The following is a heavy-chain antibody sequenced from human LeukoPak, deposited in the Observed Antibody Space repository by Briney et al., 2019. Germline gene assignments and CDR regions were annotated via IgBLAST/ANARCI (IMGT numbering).Heavy chain of an antibody. CDR2: IKHDGSEK. D-gene: IGHD3-16*01. Sequence: PGGSLRLSCVASGFPFDRYWMSWVRQAPGKGLEWVANIKHDGSEKNFVASVKGRFTISRDNAENSLFLQMNSLRADDTAVYFCARQPIYEAYFDFWGQGTLVTVSS. CDR1: GFPFDRYW. V-gene: IGHV3-7*01. J-gene: IGHJ4*02. CDR3: ARQPIYEAYFDF.